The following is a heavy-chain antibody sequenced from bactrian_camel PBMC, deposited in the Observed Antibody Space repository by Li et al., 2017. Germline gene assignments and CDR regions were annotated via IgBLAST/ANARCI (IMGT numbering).Heavy chain of an antibody. CDR1: TPEFTPNY. CDR2: IYLGVGRT. CDR3: AADQNYCYLEYNYKI. J-gene: IGHJ4*01. D-gene: IGHD1*01. V-gene: IGHV3S57*01. Sequence: HVQLVESGGGTVQAGESMRLSCVVSTPEFTPNYKGWFRQAPGMEREEVTGIYLGVGRTYYADSVKGRFTITQVIAQGTIYLQMNNLEPSDSAMYYCAADQNYCYLEYNYKIWGQGTQVTVS.